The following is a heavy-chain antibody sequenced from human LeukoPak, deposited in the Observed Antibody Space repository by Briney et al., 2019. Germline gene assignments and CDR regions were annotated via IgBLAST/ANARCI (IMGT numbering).Heavy chain of an antibody. Sequence: GGSLRLSCAASGFTFSSYWMSWVRQAPGKGLEWVANIKQDGSEKYYVDCVKGRFTISRDNAKNSLYLQMNSLRAGDTAVYYCARDGGDYDFWSGQGWFDPWGQGTLVTVSS. V-gene: IGHV3-7*01. CDR3: ARDGGDYDFWSGQGWFDP. CDR1: GFTFSSYW. D-gene: IGHD3-3*01. J-gene: IGHJ5*02. CDR2: IKQDGSEK.